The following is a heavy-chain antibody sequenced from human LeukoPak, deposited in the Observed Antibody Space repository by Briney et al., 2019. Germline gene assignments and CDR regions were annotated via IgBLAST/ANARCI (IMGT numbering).Heavy chain of an antibody. Sequence: ASVKVSCKASGYTLTRYYMHWVRQAPGQRLEWMGWINPNSGGTNYAQKFQGRVTMTRDTSISTAYMELSRLRSDDTAVYYCASLATIRGRDDAFDIWGQGTMVTVSS. CDR2: INPNSGGT. CDR3: ASLATIRGRDDAFDI. J-gene: IGHJ3*02. CDR1: GYTLTRYY. V-gene: IGHV1-2*02. D-gene: IGHD5-12*01.